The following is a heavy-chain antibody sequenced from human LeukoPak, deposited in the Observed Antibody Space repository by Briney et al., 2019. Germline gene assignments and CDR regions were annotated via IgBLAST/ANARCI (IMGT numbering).Heavy chain of an antibody. J-gene: IGHJ4*02. Sequence: MSSQTLSLTCTVSGGSISSGSYYWSWIRQPAGKGLGWIGRIYTSGSTNYNPSLKSRVTISVDTSKNQFSLKLSSVTAAGTAVYYCARDAEDYYFDYWGQGTLVTVSS. CDR2: IYTSGST. CDR3: ARDAEDYYFDY. CDR1: GGSISSGSYY. V-gene: IGHV4-61*02.